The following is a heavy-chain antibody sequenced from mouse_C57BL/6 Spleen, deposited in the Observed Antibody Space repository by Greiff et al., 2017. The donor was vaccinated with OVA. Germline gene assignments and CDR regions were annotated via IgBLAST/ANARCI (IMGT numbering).Heavy chain of an antibody. V-gene: IGHV1-15*01. D-gene: IGHD2-3*01. CDR2: IDPETGGP. CDR3: TRSEDGYLDYYAMDY. CDR1: GYTFTDYE. Sequence: QVQLKESGAELVRPGASVTLSCKASGYTFTDYEMHWVKQTPVHGLEWIGAIDPETGGPAYNQKFKGKAILTADKSSSTAYMELRSLTSEDSAVYYCTRSEDGYLDYYAMDYWGQGTSVTVSS. J-gene: IGHJ4*01.